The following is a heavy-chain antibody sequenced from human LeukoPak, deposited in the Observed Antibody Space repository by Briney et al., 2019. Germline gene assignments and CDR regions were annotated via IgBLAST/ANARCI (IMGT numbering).Heavy chain of an antibody. J-gene: IGHJ4*02. V-gene: IGHV1-2*06. CDR2: INPNSGDT. CDR1: GYIFTYYG. D-gene: IGHD2-2*01. Sequence: ASVKVSCKASGYIFTYYGISWVRQAPGQGREWMGRINPNSGDTNYAQKFQGRVTMTRDTSISTAYMELSRLRSDDTAVYYCARDYCSSTSCLFDYWGQGTLVTVSS. CDR3: ARDYCSSTSCLFDY.